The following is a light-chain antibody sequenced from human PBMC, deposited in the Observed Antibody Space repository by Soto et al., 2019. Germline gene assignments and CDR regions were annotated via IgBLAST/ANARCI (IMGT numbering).Light chain of an antibody. J-gene: IGKJ4*01. CDR1: QDISNY. Sequence: DIQMTQSPSCLSASVGDRVTITCQASQDISNYLNWYQQKPGKAPKILIYDASVLEAGVPSRFSGGASGTHFTLTISSLQAEDVATYYCQQFDNLPLTFGGGTKVEIK. V-gene: IGKV1-33*01. CDR3: QQFDNLPLT. CDR2: DAS.